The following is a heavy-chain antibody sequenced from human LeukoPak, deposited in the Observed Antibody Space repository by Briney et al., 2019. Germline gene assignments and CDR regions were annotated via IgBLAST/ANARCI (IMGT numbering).Heavy chain of an antibody. D-gene: IGHD3-9*01. CDR3: ARDGIRSGYYNVMGY. V-gene: IGHV1-2*02. CDR1: GYTFTGYY. J-gene: IGHJ4*02. Sequence: GASVKVSCKASGYTFTGYYMHWVRQAPGQGLEWMGWINPNSGGTNYAQKFQGRVTMTRDTSISTAYMELSRLRSDDTAAYYCARDGIRSGYYNVMGYWGQGTLVTVSS. CDR2: INPNSGGT.